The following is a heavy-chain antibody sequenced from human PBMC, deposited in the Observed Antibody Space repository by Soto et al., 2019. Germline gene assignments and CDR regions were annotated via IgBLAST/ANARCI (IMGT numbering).Heavy chain of an antibody. D-gene: IGHD3-10*01. CDR2: IYHSGST. V-gene: IGHV4-4*02. CDR1: GGSISSSNW. Sequence: QVQLQESGPGLVKPSGTLSLTCAVSGGSISSSNWWSWVRQPPGKGLQWIGEIYHSGSTNYIPSLNSTVTISVDKSRNQFSLKLSSVTAADTAAYYCARRWGEGRVDYWGQGTLVTVSS. J-gene: IGHJ4*02. CDR3: ARRWGEGRVDY.